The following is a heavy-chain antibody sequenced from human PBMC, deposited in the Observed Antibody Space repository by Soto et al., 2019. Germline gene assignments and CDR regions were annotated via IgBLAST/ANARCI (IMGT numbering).Heavy chain of an antibody. CDR2: INIGNGNT. Sequence: GASVKVSCKASGYTFSSYAMHWVRQAPGQRLEWMGWINIGNGNTKYSQKFQARVTITRDTSASTAYMELSSLRSEDTAVYYCARVGGSMREYYYYAMDVWGQGTTVTVSS. D-gene: IGHD1-26*01. V-gene: IGHV1-3*04. J-gene: IGHJ6*02. CDR3: ARVGGSMREYYYYAMDV. CDR1: GYTFSSYA.